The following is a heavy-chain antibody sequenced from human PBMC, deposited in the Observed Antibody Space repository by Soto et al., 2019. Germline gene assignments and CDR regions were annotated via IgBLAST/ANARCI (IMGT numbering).Heavy chain of an antibody. D-gene: IGHD3-3*01. CDR1: GDSVSSNSAA. V-gene: IGHV6-1*01. CDR2: TYYRSKWYN. J-gene: IGHJ5*02. Sequence: SQTLSLTCAISGDSVSSNSAAWNWIRQSPSRGLEWLERTYYRSKWYNDYAVSVKSRITINPDTSKNQFSLQLNSVTPEDTAVYYCARVGYLRFLEWSTTANNWFDPWGQGTLVTVSS. CDR3: ARVGYLRFLEWSTTANNWFDP.